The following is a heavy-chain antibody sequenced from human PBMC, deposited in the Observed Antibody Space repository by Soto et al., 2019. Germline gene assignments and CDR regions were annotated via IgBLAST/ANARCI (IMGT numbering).Heavy chain of an antibody. J-gene: IGHJ5*02. CDR1: GGSISSGGYY. D-gene: IGHD2-15*01. V-gene: IGHV4-31*03. CDR2: IYYSGST. CDR3: ARSYCSGGSCYGWFDP. Sequence: PSETLSLTCTVSGGSISSGGYYWSWIRQHPGKGLEWIGYIYYSGSTYYNPSLKSRVTISVDTSKNQFSLKLSSVTAADTAVYYCARSYCSGGSCYGWFDPWGQGTLVTVSS.